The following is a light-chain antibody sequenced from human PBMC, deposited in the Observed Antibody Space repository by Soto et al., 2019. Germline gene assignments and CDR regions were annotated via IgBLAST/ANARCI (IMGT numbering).Light chain of an antibody. CDR2: SNN. V-gene: IGLV1-44*01. J-gene: IGLJ2*01. CDR1: SSNIGSNT. Sequence: QSVLPQPPSASGTPGQRVTISCSGSSSNIGSNTVNWYQQLPGTAPKLVIYSNNQRPSGVPDRFSGSKSGTSASLAISGLQSEDEADYYCVAWDDSLNGYVVFGGGTKFTVL. CDR3: VAWDDSLNGYVV.